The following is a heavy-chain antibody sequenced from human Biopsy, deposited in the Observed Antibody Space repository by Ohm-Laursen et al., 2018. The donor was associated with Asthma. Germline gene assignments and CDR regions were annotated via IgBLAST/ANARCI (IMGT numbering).Heavy chain of an antibody. Sequence: SLRLSCSATGFSFDDCAMHWVRQAPGKGLEWVSSISWNSGNIDYADSVKGRFTISRDNAKNSLYLQMQSLRPEDTAFYYCAKSADYYDSTDYLDFWGRGALVTVSS. D-gene: IGHD3-22*01. CDR2: ISWNSGNI. V-gene: IGHV3-9*01. CDR3: AKSADYYDSTDYLDF. CDR1: GFSFDDCA. J-gene: IGHJ4*01.